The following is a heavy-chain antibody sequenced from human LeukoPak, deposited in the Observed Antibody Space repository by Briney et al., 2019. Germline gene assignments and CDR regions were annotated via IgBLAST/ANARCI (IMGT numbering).Heavy chain of an antibody. J-gene: IGHJ4*02. CDR3: ANSHGAAAGSQSSDY. V-gene: IGHV3-23*01. CDR1: GFTFSSYA. CDR2: ISGSGGST. D-gene: IGHD6-13*01. Sequence: GGSLRLSCAASGFTFSSYAMSWVRQAPGKGLEWVSAISGSGGSTYYADSVKGRFTISRDNSKNTPYLQMNSLRAEDTAVYYCANSHGAAAGSQSSDYWGQGTLVTVSS.